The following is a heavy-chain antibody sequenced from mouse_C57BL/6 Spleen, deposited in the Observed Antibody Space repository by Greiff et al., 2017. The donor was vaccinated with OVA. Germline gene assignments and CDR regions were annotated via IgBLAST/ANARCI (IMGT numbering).Heavy chain of an antibody. CDR1: GYTFTSYW. J-gene: IGHJ2*01. Sequence: VQLQQPGAELVKPGASVKLSCKASGYTFTSYWMQWVKQRPGQGLEWIGEIDPSDSYTNYNQKFKGKATLTVDTSSSTAYMQLSSLTSEDSAVYYCAREGTTVYWGQGTTLTVSS. D-gene: IGHD1-1*01. CDR3: AREGTTVY. V-gene: IGHV1-50*01. CDR2: IDPSDSYT.